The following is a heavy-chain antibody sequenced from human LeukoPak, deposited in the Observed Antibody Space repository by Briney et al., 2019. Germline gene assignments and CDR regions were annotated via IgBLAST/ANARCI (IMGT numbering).Heavy chain of an antibody. CDR2: ISYDGSNK. J-gene: IGHJ4*02. D-gene: IGHD3-3*01. CDR1: GFTFSSYA. V-gene: IGHV3-30*04. Sequence: GGSLRLSCAASGFTFSSYAMHWVRQAPGKGLEWVAVISYDGSNKYYTDSVKGRFTISRDNSKNTLYLQMNSLRAEDTAVYYCAKGVAYYDFWSGSQLDYWGQGTLVTVSS. CDR3: AKGVAYYDFWSGSQLDY.